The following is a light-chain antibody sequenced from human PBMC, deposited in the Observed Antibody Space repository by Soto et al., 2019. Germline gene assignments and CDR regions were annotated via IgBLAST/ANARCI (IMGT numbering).Light chain of an antibody. J-gene: IGKJ2*01. Sequence: DIQMTQSPSTLSASVGDRVTITCRASQSIFTWLAWYHQKPGKAPNLLIYDVSTLETGVPSRFSGSGSGKDFTLTISSLQPDDFATYYCQQYYSFPYTFGQGTKVDIK. CDR3: QQYYSFPYT. CDR1: QSIFTW. V-gene: IGKV1-5*01. CDR2: DVS.